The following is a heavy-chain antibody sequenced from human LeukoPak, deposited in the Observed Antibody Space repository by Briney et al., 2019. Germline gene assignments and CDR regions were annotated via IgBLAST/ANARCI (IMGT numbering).Heavy chain of an antibody. CDR3: AGWFGELLSLFTY. CDR1: GYSIRSGNY. CDR2: IYHSGST. D-gene: IGHD3-10*01. J-gene: IGHJ4*02. Sequence: SSETLSLTCAVSGYSIRSGNYWGWIRQPPVKGLQWIGSIYHSGSTYYNPSLKSRVTVSVDTSKNQFSLKLRSVTAADTAVYYCAGWFGELLSLFTYWGQGALVTVSS. V-gene: IGHV4-38-2*01.